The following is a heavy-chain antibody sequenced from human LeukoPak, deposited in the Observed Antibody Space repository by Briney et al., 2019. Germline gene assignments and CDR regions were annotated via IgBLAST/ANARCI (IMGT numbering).Heavy chain of an antibody. CDR3: ARPRSYYYYYMDV. Sequence: SETLSLTCAVYGGSFSGDYWSWLRQPPGKGLEWIGDINHSGSTNYNASLKSRVTISRDSSKSQFSLNLSSVTAADTGVYYCARPRSYYYYYMDVWGKGTTVTISS. J-gene: IGHJ6*03. V-gene: IGHV4-34*01. CDR1: GGSFSGDY. CDR2: INHSGST.